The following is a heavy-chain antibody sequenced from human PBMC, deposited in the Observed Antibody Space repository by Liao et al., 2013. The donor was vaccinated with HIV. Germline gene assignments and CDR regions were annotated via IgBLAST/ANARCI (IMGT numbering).Heavy chain of an antibody. J-gene: IGHJ4*02. D-gene: IGHD3-3*01. V-gene: IGHV4-34*01. CDR2: INHSGST. CDR3: ARVNLSYDFWSGYWGYFDY. Sequence: QVQLQQWGAGLLKPSETLSLTCAVYGGSFSGYYWSWIRQPPGKGLEWIGEINHSGSTNYNPSLKSRVTMSVDTSKNQFSLKLSSVTAADTAVYYCARVNLSYDFWSGYWGYFDYWGQGTLVTVSS. CDR1: GGSFSGYY.